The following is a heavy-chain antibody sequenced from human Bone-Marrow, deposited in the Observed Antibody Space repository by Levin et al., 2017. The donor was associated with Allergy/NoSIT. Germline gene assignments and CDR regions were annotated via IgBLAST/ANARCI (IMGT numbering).Heavy chain of an antibody. CDR1: GYTFINYD. CDR3: ARSRGGGGVYFDY. V-gene: IGHV1-8*01. J-gene: IGHJ4*02. D-gene: IGHD2-15*01. Sequence: GESLKISCKASGYTFINYDINWVRQAIGQGLEWMGWMNPNSGDTGYTLKFQGRVTMTRDTSTSTAYLEVSSLTSEDTAVYYCARSRGGGGVYFDYWGQGTLVTVSS. CDR2: MNPNSGDT.